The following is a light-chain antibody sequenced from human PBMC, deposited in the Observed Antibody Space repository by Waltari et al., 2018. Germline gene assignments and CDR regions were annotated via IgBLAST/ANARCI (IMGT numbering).Light chain of an antibody. J-gene: IGKJ1*01. V-gene: IGKV3-20*01. CDR2: DAS. CDR3: QKYVNLPAT. Sequence: EIVLTPSPGTMSLSTGERATLSCRASQSVGKYLAWYQQKPGQAPRLLMYDASTRATGIPDRFSGSGSGTDFSLTISRLEPEDFAVYYCQKYVNLPATFGQGTKVEIK. CDR1: QSVGKY.